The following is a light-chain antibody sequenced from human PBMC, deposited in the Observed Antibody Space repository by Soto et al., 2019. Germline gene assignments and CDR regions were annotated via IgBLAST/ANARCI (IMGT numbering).Light chain of an antibody. CDR1: QDIGDS. Sequence: DIQMTQSPSTLSASIGERVTFTCRASQDIGDSLAWYQQKARKAPKLLIYEASTLEAGVPSRFSGSGSGTDFTLTISGLQPDDFATYYCQQYNSYSSFGPGTTVEVK. J-gene: IGKJ3*01. V-gene: IGKV1-5*01. CDR3: QQYNSYSS. CDR2: EAS.